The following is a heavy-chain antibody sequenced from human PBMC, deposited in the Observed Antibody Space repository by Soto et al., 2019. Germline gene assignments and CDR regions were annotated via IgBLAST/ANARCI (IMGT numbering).Heavy chain of an antibody. CDR2: INTANGNT. Sequence: QVHLVQAGGELKKPGASVKVSCNASGYPFTTYSIHWVRQAPGQRLEYMAWINTANGNTKYSQQFLGRITITRYTSASTVYMEMTSLRSEDTAVYYCARLGPPLTGNLDSWGQGTLVTVSS. J-gene: IGHJ4*02. CDR3: ARLGPPLTGNLDS. D-gene: IGHD1-20*01. CDR1: GYPFTTYS. V-gene: IGHV1-3*04.